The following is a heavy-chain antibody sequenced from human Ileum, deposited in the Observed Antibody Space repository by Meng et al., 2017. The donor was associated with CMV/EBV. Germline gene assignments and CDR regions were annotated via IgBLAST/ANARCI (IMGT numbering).Heavy chain of an antibody. CDR3: AKWNAGYGSSWYDEAAIGDY. D-gene: IGHD6-13*01. V-gene: IGHV3-23*01. CDR2: ISGSGGST. CDR1: GFTFSSYA. Sequence: GESLKISCAASGFTFSSYAMSWVRQAPGKGLEWVSAISGSGGSTYYADSVKGRFTISRDNSKNTLYLQMNSLRAEDTAVYYCAKWNAGYGSSWYDEAAIGDYWGQGTLVTVSS. J-gene: IGHJ4*02.